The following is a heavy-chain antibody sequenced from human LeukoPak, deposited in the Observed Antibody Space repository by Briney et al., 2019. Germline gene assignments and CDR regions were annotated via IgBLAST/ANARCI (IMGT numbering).Heavy chain of an antibody. CDR3: AKVHIKGYCSSTSCDY. J-gene: IGHJ4*02. Sequence: GGSLRLSCAASGFTFSSYGMHWVRQAPGKGLEWVAFIRYDGSNKYYADSVKGRFTISRDNSKNTLYLQMNSLRAEDTAVYYCAKVHIKGYCSSTSCDYWGQGTLVTVSS. V-gene: IGHV3-30*02. D-gene: IGHD2-2*01. CDR2: IRYDGSNK. CDR1: GFTFSSYG.